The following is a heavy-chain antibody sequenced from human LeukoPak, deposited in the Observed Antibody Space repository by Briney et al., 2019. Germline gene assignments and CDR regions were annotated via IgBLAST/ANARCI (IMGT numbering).Heavy chain of an antibody. CDR3: ARRGYDYYGMDV. CDR1: GHSFTSYW. V-gene: IGHV5-10-1*01. J-gene: IGHJ6*02. CDR2: IDPSDSYT. D-gene: IGHD3-10*01. Sequence: GESLRISCKGSGHSFTSYWISWVRQMPGIGLEWMGWIDPSDSYTNYSPSFQGHVTISADKSNSTAYLQWSSLKASDTAIYYCARRGYDYYGMDVWGQGTTVTVSS.